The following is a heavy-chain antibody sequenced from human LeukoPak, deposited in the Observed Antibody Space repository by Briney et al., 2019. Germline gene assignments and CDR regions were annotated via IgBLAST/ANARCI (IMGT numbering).Heavy chain of an antibody. J-gene: IGHJ4*02. CDR2: ISAYNGNT. Sequence: ASVKVSCKASGYTFTSYGISWVRQAPGQGLEWMGWISAYNGNTNYARKLQGRVTMTTDTSTSTAYMELRSLRSDDTAVYYCARGPPKSRSDQLLVDYWGQGTLVTVSS. CDR1: GYTFTSYG. CDR3: ARGPPKSRSDQLLVDY. V-gene: IGHV1-18*01. D-gene: IGHD2-2*01.